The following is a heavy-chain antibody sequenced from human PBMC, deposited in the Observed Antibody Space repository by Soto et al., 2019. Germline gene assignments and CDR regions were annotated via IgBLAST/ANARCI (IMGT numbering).Heavy chain of an antibody. V-gene: IGHV3-11*01. D-gene: IGHD3-16*01. CDR2: ISGSGRTI. CDR1: GIVFSDY. Sequence: QVQLVESGGGLVKPGGSLRLSCAASGIVFSDYMSWVRQAPGKGLEWLSYISGSGRTIYSADSVKGRFTISRDNATKSRYLRMNNVRTEDTAVYYGARVPFPWGWVDPWGQGTLVTVSS. J-gene: IGHJ5*02. CDR3: ARVPFPWGWVDP.